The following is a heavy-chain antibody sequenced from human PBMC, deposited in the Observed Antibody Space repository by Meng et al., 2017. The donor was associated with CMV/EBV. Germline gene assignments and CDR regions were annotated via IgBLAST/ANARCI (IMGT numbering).Heavy chain of an antibody. CDR2: IIPILGIA. CDR3: ASTVPLLRKWELQGGDAFDI. D-gene: IGHD1-26*01. Sequence: SVKVSCKASGGTFSSYAISWVRQAPGQGLEWMGGIIPILGIANYAQKFQGRVTITADKSTSTAYMELSSLRSEDTAVYYCASTVPLLRKWELQGGDAFDIWGQGTMVT. V-gene: IGHV1-69*10. CDR1: GGTFSSYA. J-gene: IGHJ3*02.